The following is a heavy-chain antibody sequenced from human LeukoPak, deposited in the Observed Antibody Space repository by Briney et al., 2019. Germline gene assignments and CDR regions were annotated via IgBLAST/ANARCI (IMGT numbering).Heavy chain of an antibody. D-gene: IGHD1-26*01. CDR1: GFTFDDYA. CDR2: ISWNSGSI. CDR3: AKVGAAHYYYYYMDV. Sequence: GGSLRLSCAASGFTFDDYAMHWVRQAPGKGLEWVSGISWNSGSIGYADSVKGRFTISRDNSKNSLYLQMNSLRTEDTALYCCAKVGAAHYYYYYMDVWGKGTTVTVSS. J-gene: IGHJ6*03. V-gene: IGHV3-9*01.